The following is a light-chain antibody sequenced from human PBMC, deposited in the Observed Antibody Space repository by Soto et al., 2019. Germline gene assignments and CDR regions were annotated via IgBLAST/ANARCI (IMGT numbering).Light chain of an antibody. CDR2: GAS. J-gene: IGKJ1*01. CDR3: QQNGSRT. Sequence: EIVFTQSPGTLSLSPGARATLSCRASQSVTSNYLAWYQQKPGQAPRLLIYGASSRATGIPDRFSRSGSGIDFTLTISRLEPENFAVDYCQQNGSRTFGQGTKVEIK. V-gene: IGKV3-20*01. CDR1: QSVTSNY.